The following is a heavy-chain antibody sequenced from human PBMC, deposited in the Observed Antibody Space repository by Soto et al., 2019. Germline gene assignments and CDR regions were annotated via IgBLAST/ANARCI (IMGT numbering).Heavy chain of an antibody. Sequence: QVQLVQSGAEVKKPGASVKVSCKASGGTFSSYTISWVRQAPGQGLEWMGRIIPILGIANYAQKFQGRVTITADKSTSTAYMELSSLRSEDTAVYYCARGPRHYYYYRDVWGKGTTVTVSS. CDR2: IIPILGIA. V-gene: IGHV1-69*02. CDR3: ARGPRHYYYYRDV. CDR1: GGTFSSYT. J-gene: IGHJ6*03.